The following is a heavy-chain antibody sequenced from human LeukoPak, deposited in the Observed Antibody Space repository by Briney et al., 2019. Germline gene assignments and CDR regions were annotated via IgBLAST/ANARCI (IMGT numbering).Heavy chain of an antibody. CDR3: AKGDCSSTSCYTVDY. J-gene: IGHJ4*02. CDR2: ISWDGGST. Sequence: GGSLRLSCAASGFTFDDYAMHWVRQAPGKGLEWVSLISWDGGSTYYADSVKGRFTISRDNSKNSLYLQMNSLRADDTALYYCAKGDCSSTSCYTVDYWGQGTLVTVSS. CDR1: GFTFDDYA. V-gene: IGHV3-43D*03. D-gene: IGHD2-2*02.